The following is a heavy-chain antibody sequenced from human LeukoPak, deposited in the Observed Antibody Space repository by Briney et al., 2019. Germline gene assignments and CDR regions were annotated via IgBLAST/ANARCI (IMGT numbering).Heavy chain of an antibody. V-gene: IGHV3-7*01. Sequence: GGSLRLSCAASGFTFSSCWMSWVRQAPGKGLEWVANIKQDGSEKYYADSVKGRFTISRDNSKNTLYLQMNSLRAEDTAVYYCAKDGDGAVAPINFDYWGQGTLVTVSS. CDR2: IKQDGSEK. D-gene: IGHD6-19*01. CDR3: AKDGDGAVAPINFDY. J-gene: IGHJ4*02. CDR1: GFTFSSCW.